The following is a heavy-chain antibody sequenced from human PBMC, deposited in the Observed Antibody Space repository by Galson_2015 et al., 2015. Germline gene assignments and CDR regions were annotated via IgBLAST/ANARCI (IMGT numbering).Heavy chain of an antibody. V-gene: IGHV2-5*02. D-gene: IGHD3-10*01. CDR2: IYWDDDK. CDR3: AQSTWVGGMGYFDY. CDR1: GFSLTTSGVG. Sequence: PALVKPTQTLTLACTFSGFSLTTSGVGVGWIRQPPGKALEWLALIYWDDDKRYSPSLRTRLTIAKDTSENQVVLTMTNMEPVDTATYYCAQSTWVGGMGYFDYWGQGTLITVSS. J-gene: IGHJ4*02.